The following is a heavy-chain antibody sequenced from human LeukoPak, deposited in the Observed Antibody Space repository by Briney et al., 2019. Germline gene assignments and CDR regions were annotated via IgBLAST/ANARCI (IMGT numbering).Heavy chain of an antibody. J-gene: IGHJ3*02. V-gene: IGHV4-61*02. Sequence: SETLSLTCTVSGDSISSGRYYWSWIRQPAGKGLEYIGRIHTSGNTNYNPSLKSRVTISVDTSKNQFSLKLSSVTAADTAVYYCARRGAIVVVAGAFDIWGQGTMVTVSS. D-gene: IGHD3-22*01. CDR1: GDSISSGRYY. CDR2: IHTSGNT. CDR3: ARRGAIVVVAGAFDI.